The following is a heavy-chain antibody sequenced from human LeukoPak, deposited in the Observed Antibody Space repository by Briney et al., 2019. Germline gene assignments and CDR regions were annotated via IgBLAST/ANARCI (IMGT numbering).Heavy chain of an antibody. Sequence: ASVKVSCKASGYAFTGYYLHWVRQAPGQGLEWMGWINTNTGNPTYAQGFAGRFVFSLDTSVSTAYMQISSLKAADTAVYYCVRDSSISDYYYYYYMDVWGKGTTVTVSS. CDR2: INTNTGNP. D-gene: IGHD2-2*01. V-gene: IGHV7-4-1*02. J-gene: IGHJ6*03. CDR3: VRDSSISDYYYYYYMDV. CDR1: GYAFTGYY.